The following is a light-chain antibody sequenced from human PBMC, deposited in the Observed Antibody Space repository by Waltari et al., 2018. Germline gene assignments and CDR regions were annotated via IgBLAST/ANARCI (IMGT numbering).Light chain of an antibody. CDR2: GAS. Sequence: EIVLTQSPGTLSLSPGERATLSCRASQTISGSWLTWYQQKPGQAPRLVIYGASIRATAIPDRFSGSGSGTDFTLTISRLEPEDFAVYYCRQYDGSSVTFGGGTKVEIK. CDR3: RQYDGSSVT. J-gene: IGKJ4*01. V-gene: IGKV3-20*01. CDR1: QTISGSW.